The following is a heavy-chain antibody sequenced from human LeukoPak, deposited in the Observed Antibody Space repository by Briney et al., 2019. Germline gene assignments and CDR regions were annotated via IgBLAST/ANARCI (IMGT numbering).Heavy chain of an antibody. Sequence: GGSLRLSCVGSGFSFSTYWMSWVRQVPDTGLEWVALISWDGSDKYYTDSVEGRFTISRDNSNNTLYLQMNNLRSEDTAVYYCVRQAQEDYWGQGTLVTVSS. CDR3: VRQAQEDY. CDR2: ISWDGSDK. J-gene: IGHJ4*02. D-gene: IGHD6-25*01. CDR1: GFSFSTYW. V-gene: IGHV3-30*03.